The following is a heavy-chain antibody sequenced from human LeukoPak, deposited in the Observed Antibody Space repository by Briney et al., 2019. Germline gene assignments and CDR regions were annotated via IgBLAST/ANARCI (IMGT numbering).Heavy chain of an antibody. Sequence: GGSLRLSCAASGFTFSNAWMSWVRQAPGKGLEWVGRIKSKTDGGTTDYAAPVKGRFTISRDDSKSIAYLQMNSLKTEDTAVYYCTREGWGLPYYFDYWGQGTLVTVSS. J-gene: IGHJ4*02. CDR3: TREGWGLPYYFDY. D-gene: IGHD6-19*01. V-gene: IGHV3-15*01. CDR1: GFTFSNAW. CDR2: IKSKTDGGTT.